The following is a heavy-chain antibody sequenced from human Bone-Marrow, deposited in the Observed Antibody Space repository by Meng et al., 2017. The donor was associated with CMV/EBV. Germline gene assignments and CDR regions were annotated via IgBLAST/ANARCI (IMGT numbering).Heavy chain of an antibody. J-gene: IGHJ6*02. V-gene: IGHV1-8*01. CDR1: GYTFTRYG. CDR2: MNPNSGNT. Sequence: ASAKVSCKASGYTFTRYGISWVRQATGQGLEWMGWMNPNSGNTGYAQKFQGRVTMTRNTSISTAYMELSSLRSEDTAVYYCAGSSTSNGYGMDVWGQGTTVIVSS. CDR3: AGSSTSNGYGMDV. D-gene: IGHD2-2*01.